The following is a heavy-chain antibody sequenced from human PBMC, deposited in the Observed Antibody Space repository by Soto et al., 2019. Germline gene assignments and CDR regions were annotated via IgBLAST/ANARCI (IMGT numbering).Heavy chain of an antibody. CDR2: ISAYNGNT. J-gene: IGHJ6*02. V-gene: IGHV1-18*01. D-gene: IGHD3-10*01. Sequence: ASVKVSCKASGYTFTSYVISWVRQAPGQGLEWMGWISAYNGNTNYAQKLQGRVTMTTDTSTSTAYMELRSLRSDDTAVYYCARGGGLLWFGELLYYYYYGMYVWGQGTTVTVSS. CDR1: GYTFTSYV. CDR3: ARGGGLLWFGELLYYYYYGMYV.